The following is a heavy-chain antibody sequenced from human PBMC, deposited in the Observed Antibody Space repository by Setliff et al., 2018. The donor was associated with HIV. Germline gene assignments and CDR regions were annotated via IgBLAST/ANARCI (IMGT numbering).Heavy chain of an antibody. CDR3: VRGALLAAFDFDY. D-gene: IGHD3-10*01. V-gene: IGHV1-3*01. CDR2: INVGKGVT. CDR1: GYTFTTYS. Sequence: ASVKVSCKASGYTFTTYSLHWVRQAPGHSLEWVGWINVGKGVTKYSQELQDRVTITRDTSANTAYMELSSLRSDDTAVYFCVRGALLAAFDFDYWGQGALVTVSS. J-gene: IGHJ4*01.